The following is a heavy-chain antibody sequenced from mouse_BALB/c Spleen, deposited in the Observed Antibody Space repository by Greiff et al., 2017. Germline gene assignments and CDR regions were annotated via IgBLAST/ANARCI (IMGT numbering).Heavy chain of an antibody. CDR2: ISYDGSN. Sequence: EVKLQESGPGLVKPSQSLSLTCSVTGYSITSGYYWNWIRQFPGNKLEWMGYISYDGSNNYNPSLKNRISNTRDTSKNQFFLKLNSVTTEDTATYYCARDKLTTVVDWYFDVWGAGTTVTVSS. CDR3: ARDKLTTVVDWYFDV. V-gene: IGHV3-6*02. CDR1: GYSITSGYY. D-gene: IGHD1-1*01. J-gene: IGHJ1*01.